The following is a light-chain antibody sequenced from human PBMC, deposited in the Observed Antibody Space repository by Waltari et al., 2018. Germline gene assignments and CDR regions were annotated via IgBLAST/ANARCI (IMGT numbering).Light chain of an antibody. V-gene: IGLV3-25*03. Sequence: SNELTQPPSVSVFPGQTARITCSAAALADEYAYWYQQKPGQAPVMIINKDNERPSGIPDRFSGSSSGTTVTLTISAVQAEDEADYFCQSVDSTDSYPVFGGGTKLTVL. CDR3: QSVDSTDSYPV. J-gene: IGLJ2*01. CDR2: KDN. CDR1: ALADEY.